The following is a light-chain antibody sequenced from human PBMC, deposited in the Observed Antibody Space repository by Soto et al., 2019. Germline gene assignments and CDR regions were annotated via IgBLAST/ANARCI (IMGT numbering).Light chain of an antibody. V-gene: IGLV2-23*01. CDR3: CSYAGSSTWV. CDR1: SSDIGAYDY. CDR2: EGS. J-gene: IGLJ3*02. Sequence: QSALTQPPSASGSPGQSVIISCAGSSSDIGAYDYVSWYQHHPGKAPKLMIYEGSKRPSGVSNRFSGSKSGNTASLTISGLQAEDEADYYCCSYAGSSTWVFGGGTKLTVL.